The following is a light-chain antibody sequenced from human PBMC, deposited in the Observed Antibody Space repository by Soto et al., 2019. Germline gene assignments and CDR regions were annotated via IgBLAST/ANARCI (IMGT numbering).Light chain of an antibody. CDR3: NSYVAGSNV. V-gene: IGLV1-44*01. CDR2: TNH. CDR1: SSNIGSDT. J-gene: IGLJ1*01. Sequence: QSVLTQPPSASGTPGQRVTISCSGSSSNIGSDTVKWYQQLPGTTPKLLIYTNHQRPSGVPDRFSGSKSGTSASLAISGLQSEDEADYYCNSYVAGSNVFGTGTKLTVL.